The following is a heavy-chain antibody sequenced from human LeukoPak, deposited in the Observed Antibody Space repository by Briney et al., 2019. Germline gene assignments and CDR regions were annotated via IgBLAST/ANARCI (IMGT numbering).Heavy chain of an antibody. CDR1: GFAFSDFW. Sequence: GGSLRLSCAASGFAFSDFWMSWVRQAPGKGLEWVANIRHDGDAKNYVPSVRGRFTISRDNAKNSLYLQMNSLTVEDTAVYYCATSHDSAGNDWGQGTLVTVSS. J-gene: IGHJ4*02. V-gene: IGHV3-7*01. CDR3: ATSHDSAGND. CDR2: IRHDGDAK. D-gene: IGHD2-15*01.